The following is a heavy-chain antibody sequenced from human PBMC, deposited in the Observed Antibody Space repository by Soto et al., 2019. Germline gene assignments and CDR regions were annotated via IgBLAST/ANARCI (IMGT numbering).Heavy chain of an antibody. J-gene: IGHJ4*02. V-gene: IGHV1-46*01. D-gene: IGHD1-1*01. CDR1: GYTFTSYY. CDR2: INPSGGST. CDR3: ARDLRPRTTGTTSNYFDY. Sequence: ASVKVSCKASGYTFTSYYMHWVRQAPGQGLEWMGIINPSGGSTSYAQKFQGRVTMTRDTSTSTVYVELSSLRSEDTAVYYCARDLRPRTTGTTSNYFDYWGQGTLVTVSS.